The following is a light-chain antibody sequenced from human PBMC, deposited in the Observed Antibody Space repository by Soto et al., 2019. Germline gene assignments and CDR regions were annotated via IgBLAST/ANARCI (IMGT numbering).Light chain of an antibody. V-gene: IGKV3-20*01. Sequence: EIVLTQSPGTLSLSPGERATLSCRASQSVSSNYLAWFQQRPGQPPRLIIYGVSTRATGTPDRFSASGSGTDFTLTINRLEREDFAVYYCQQCGPSLKYTFGQGTKLEIK. CDR3: QQCGPSLKYT. CDR1: QSVSSNY. J-gene: IGKJ2*01. CDR2: GVS.